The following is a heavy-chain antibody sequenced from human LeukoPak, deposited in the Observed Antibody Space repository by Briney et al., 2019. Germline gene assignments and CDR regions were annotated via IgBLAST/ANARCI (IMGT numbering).Heavy chain of an antibody. CDR3: ARDHIIVVVTATHFDY. V-gene: IGHV3-7*04. CDR1: GFTFSSYW. Sequence: PGGSLRLSCAASGFTFSSYWMSWVRQAPGKGLEWVANIKQDGSEKYYVDSVKGRFTISRDNAKNSLYLKMNSLRAEDTAVYYCARDHIIVVVTATHFDYWGQGTLVTVSS. D-gene: IGHD2-21*02. CDR2: IKQDGSEK. J-gene: IGHJ4*02.